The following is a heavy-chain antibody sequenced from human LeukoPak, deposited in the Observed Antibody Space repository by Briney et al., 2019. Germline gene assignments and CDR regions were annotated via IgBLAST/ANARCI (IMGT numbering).Heavy chain of an antibody. D-gene: IGHD6-13*01. CDR3: ARTKPHVAAAGLNDL. Sequence: ASVKVSCKASGYIFTSYNMNWVRQAPGQGLEWMGWMNPKTGHSGSAQNFQGRVTMTRDTSTSTAYMELSSLRFEDTALYFCARTKPHVAAAGLNDLWGQGTLVTVPS. CDR1: GYIFTSYN. J-gene: IGHJ5*02. CDR2: MNPKTGHS. V-gene: IGHV1-8*01.